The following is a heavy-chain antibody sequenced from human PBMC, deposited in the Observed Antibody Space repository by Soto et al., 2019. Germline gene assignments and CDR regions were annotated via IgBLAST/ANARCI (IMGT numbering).Heavy chain of an antibody. V-gene: IGHV3-73*01. J-gene: IGHJ5*02. CDR3: TTTHDYGAVNWFDP. CDR1: GFTFSGSA. Sequence: GGSLRLSCAASGFTFSGSAMHWVRQASGKGLEWVGRIRSKANSYATAYAASVKGRFTISRDDSKNTAYLQMNSLKTEDTAVYYCTTTHDYGAVNWFDPWGQGTLVTVSS. D-gene: IGHD4-17*01. CDR2: IRSKANSYAT.